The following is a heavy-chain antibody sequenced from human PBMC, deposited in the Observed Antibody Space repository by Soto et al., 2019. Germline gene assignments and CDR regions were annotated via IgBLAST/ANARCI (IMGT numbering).Heavy chain of an antibody. D-gene: IGHD5-12*01. J-gene: IGHJ4*02. CDR1: GFTVSSNF. CDR3: ARGNKRLSDY. Sequence: GGSLRLSCAASGFTVSSNFMSWVRQAPGKGLEWVSVIYSGGSTFYADSVKGRFTISRDNSKNTVYLQMNSLRAEDTAVYYCARGNKRLSDYWGQGTLVTVSS. CDR2: IYSGGST. V-gene: IGHV3-66*01.